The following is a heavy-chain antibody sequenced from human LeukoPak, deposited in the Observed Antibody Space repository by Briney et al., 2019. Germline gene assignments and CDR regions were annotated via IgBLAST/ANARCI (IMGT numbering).Heavy chain of an antibody. D-gene: IGHD3-3*01. CDR1: GYTFTGYY. CDR2: INPNSGGT. CDR3: ARDAPITIFGVVIMNN. Sequence: ASVKVSCKASGYTFTGYYMHWVRQAPGQGLEWMGWINPNSGGTNYAQKFQGRVTMTRDTSISTAYMELSRLRSDDTAVYYCARDAPITIFGVVIMNNWGQGTLVTVSS. V-gene: IGHV1-2*02. J-gene: IGHJ4*02.